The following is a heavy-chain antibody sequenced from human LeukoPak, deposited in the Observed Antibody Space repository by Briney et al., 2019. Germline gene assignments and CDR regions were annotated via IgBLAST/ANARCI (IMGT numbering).Heavy chain of an antibody. D-gene: IGHD3-22*01. CDR2: IYYSGST. J-gene: IGHJ4*02. CDR1: GGSISSSSYY. V-gene: IGHV4-39*01. CDR3: ARYDSSGYDAYFDY. Sequence: SETLSLTCTVSGGSISSSSYYWGWVRQPPGKGLEWLGCIYYSGSTYYNPSLKSRVTISVDTSKNQFSLKLSSVTAADTAVYYCARYDSSGYDAYFDYWGQGTLVTVSS.